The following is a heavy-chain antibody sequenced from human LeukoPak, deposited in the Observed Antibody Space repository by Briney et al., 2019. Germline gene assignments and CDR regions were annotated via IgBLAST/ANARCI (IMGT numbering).Heavy chain of an antibody. Sequence: GGSLRLSCAASEFTFSTYAMHWVRQAPGKGLEWVAVISYDGSNKNYADSVKGRFTISRDNSKSTLYLQMNSLKAEDTSLYYCAKDPWSGGSFGEFWGQGTLVTVSS. D-gene: IGHD2-15*01. CDR3: AKDPWSGGSFGEF. V-gene: IGHV3-30*04. J-gene: IGHJ4*02. CDR2: ISYDGSNK. CDR1: EFTFSTYA.